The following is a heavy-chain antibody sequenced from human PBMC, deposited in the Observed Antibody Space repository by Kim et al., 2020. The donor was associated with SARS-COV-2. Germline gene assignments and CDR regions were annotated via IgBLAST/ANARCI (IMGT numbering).Heavy chain of an antibody. Sequence: GGSLRLSCAASGFTFSSYWMSWVRQAPGKGLEWVANIKQDGSEKYYVDSVKGRFTISRDNAKNSLYLQMNSLRAEDTAVYYCARVHPSSGWSGGYFDLWGRGTLVTVSS. V-gene: IGHV3-7*05. J-gene: IGHJ2*01. CDR3: ARVHPSSGWSGGYFDL. CDR2: IKQDGSEK. CDR1: GFTFSSYW. D-gene: IGHD6-19*01.